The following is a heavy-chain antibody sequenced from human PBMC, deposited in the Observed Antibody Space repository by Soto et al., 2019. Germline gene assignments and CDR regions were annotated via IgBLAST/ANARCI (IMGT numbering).Heavy chain of an antibody. CDR3: AKALHDILTGYYTGIYGMDV. CDR1: GFTFSSYG. J-gene: IGHJ6*02. CDR2: ISYDGSNK. V-gene: IGHV3-30*18. Sequence: QVQLVESGGGVVQPGRSLRLSCAASGFTFSSYGMHWVRQAPGKGLERVAVISYDGSNKYYADSVKGRFTISRDNSKNTLYLQMNSLRAEDTAVYYCAKALHDILTGYYTGIYGMDVWGQGTTVTVSS. D-gene: IGHD3-9*01.